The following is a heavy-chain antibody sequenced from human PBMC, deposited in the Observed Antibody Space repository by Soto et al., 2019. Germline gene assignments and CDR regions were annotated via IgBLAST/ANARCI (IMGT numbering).Heavy chain of an antibody. J-gene: IGHJ5*02. CDR1: GYSMSTYSYY. D-gene: IGHD2-2*01. V-gene: IGHV4-39*07. CDR2: ISYTGDS. CDR3: ARASPPPACWFDP. Sequence: PSETLSLTCTFSGYSMSTYSYYWGLIRQSPGKGLEWIGSISYTGDSYCNPSLKSRVTISVDTPKNQFSLKLSSVTAADTAVYYCARASPPPACWFDPWGQGTLVTVSS.